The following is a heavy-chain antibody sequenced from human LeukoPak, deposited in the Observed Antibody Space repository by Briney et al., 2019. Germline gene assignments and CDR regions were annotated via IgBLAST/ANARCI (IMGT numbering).Heavy chain of an antibody. Sequence: SETLSLTCTVSGGSISIYYWGWIRQPPGKGLEWIGSIYYSGSTSYNPSLKSRVTISVDTSKNQFSLKLTSVTAADTAVYYCASRNDILTGYVFDFWGQRTLVTVSS. V-gene: IGHV4-39*01. J-gene: IGHJ4*02. D-gene: IGHD3-9*01. CDR2: IYYSGST. CDR1: GGSISIYY. CDR3: ASRNDILTGYVFDF.